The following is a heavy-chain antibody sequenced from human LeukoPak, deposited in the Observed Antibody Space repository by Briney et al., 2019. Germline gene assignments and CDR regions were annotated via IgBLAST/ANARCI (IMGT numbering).Heavy chain of an antibody. CDR1: GDSVSSNSAA. Sequence: QTLSLTCDISGDSVSSNSAAWNWIRQSPSRGLEWLGRTYYRSKWYIDYAGSVEGRITINPDTSKNQFSLQLKSVSPEDAAVYYCAGGNSNYFDYWGQGTLVTVSS. CDR2: TYYRSKWYI. J-gene: IGHJ4*02. D-gene: IGHD4-11*01. V-gene: IGHV6-1*01. CDR3: AGGNSNYFDY.